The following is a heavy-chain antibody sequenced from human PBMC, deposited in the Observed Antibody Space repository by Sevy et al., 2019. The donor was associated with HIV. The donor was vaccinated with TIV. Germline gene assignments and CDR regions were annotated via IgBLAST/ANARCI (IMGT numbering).Heavy chain of an antibody. CDR3: ARGKHPLRYFDWLPVYYFDY. V-gene: IGHV3-21*01. D-gene: IGHD3-9*01. CDR2: ISSSSSYI. J-gene: IGHJ4*02. Sequence: GGSLRLSCAASGFTFSSYSMNWVRQAPGKGLEWVSSISSSSSYIYYADSVKGRFTISRDNAKNSLYLKMNSLRAEDTAVYYCARGKHPLRYFDWLPVYYFDYWGQGTLVTVSS. CDR1: GFTFSSYS.